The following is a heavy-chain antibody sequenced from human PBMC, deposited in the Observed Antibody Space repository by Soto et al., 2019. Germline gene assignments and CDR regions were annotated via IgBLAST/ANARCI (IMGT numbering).Heavy chain of an antibody. CDR2: INPSGGST. J-gene: IGHJ6*02. D-gene: IGHD6-13*01. CDR1: GYTFTSYY. V-gene: IGHV1-46*01. CDR3: AKGSTSWYGVDTTNYGMHV. Sequence: ASLNVSCKASGYTFTSYYMHWVRQAPGQGLEWMGIINPSGGSTSYAQKFQGRVTMTRDTSTSTVYMELSSLRSEDTAVYYCAKGSTSWYGVDTTNYGMHVWVHGTTVTFSS.